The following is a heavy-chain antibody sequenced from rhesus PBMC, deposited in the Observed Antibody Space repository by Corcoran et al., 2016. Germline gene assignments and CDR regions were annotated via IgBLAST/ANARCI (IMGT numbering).Heavy chain of an antibody. CDR1: GYSISSGYY. D-gene: IGHD5-42*01. CDR3: ARVGSSWSEWDTVGTEWYFDL. CDR2: IYGSGGSN. J-gene: IGHJ2*01. Sequence: QVQLQESGPGLVKPSETLSLTCAVSGYSISSGYYWGWIRQPPGKGLEWIGRIYGSGGSNYLNPSLKRRVTLSVDTSKDQFSLKLSSVTAADTEGYYWARVGSSWSEWDTVGTEWYFDLWGPGTPITISS. V-gene: IGHV4S14*01.